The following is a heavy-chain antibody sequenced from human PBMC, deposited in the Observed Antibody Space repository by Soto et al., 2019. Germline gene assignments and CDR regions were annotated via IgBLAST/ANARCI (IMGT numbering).Heavy chain of an antibody. V-gene: IGHV1-18*01. D-gene: IGHD1-26*01. CDR2: ISAYNGNT. CDR1: GYTFTSYG. CDR3: ARESGGVGGTLDP. Sequence: ASVKVSCKASGYTFTSYGISWVRQAPGQGLEWMGWISAYNGNTNYAQNFQGWVTMTRDTSISTVYMEMTRLKSDDTAVYYCARESGGVGGTLDPWGQGTLVTVSS. J-gene: IGHJ5*02.